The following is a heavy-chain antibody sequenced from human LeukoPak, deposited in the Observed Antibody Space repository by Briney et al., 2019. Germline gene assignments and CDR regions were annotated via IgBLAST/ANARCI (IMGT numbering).Heavy chain of an antibody. CDR2: IYTSGST. Sequence: PSETLSLTCTVSGGSISSHYWSWIRQPPGKGLEWIGYIYTSGSTNYNPSLKSRVTISVDTSKNQFSLKLSSVTAADTAVYYCARHRAYGDSPRGWYFDLWGRGTLVTVSS. CDR3: ARHRAYGDSPRGWYFDL. J-gene: IGHJ2*01. D-gene: IGHD4-17*01. CDR1: GGSISSHY. V-gene: IGHV4-4*09.